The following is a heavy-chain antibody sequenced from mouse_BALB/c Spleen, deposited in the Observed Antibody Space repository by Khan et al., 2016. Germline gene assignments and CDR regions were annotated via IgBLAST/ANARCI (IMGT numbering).Heavy chain of an antibody. CDR1: GFALTSYG. CDR2: IWSGGST. Sequence: QMQLEESGPGLVQPSQSLSITCTVSGFALTSYGVHWVRQSPGKGLEWLGVIWSGGSTDYNAAFISRLSISKDNSKSQVFFKMNSLQANDTAIYYCARGYYGNYDWYFDVWGAGTTVTVSS. CDR3: ARGYYGNYDWYFDV. D-gene: IGHD2-1*01. V-gene: IGHV2-2*02. J-gene: IGHJ1*01.